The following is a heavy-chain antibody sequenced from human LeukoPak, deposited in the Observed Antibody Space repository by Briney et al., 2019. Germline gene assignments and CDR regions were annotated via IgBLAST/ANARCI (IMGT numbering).Heavy chain of an antibody. J-gene: IGHJ4*02. CDR2: ISAYNGNS. CDR3: ARGYFDWSRHKLTPDFDY. Sequence: ASVKVSCKASGYTFTGYYMHWVRQAPGQGLEWMGWISAYNGNSNYAQKLQGRVTMTTDTSTSTAYMELRSLKSDDTAVYYCARGYFDWSRHKLTPDFDYWGQGTLVTVSS. CDR1: GYTFTGYY. V-gene: IGHV1-18*04. D-gene: IGHD3-9*01.